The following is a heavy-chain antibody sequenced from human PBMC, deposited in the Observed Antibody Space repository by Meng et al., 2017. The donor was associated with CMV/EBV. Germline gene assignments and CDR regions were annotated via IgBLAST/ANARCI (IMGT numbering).Heavy chain of an antibody. CDR2: IRYDGNDK. J-gene: IGHJ4*02. CDR1: GFTFDDYA. Sequence: GGSLRLSCAASGFTFDDYAMHWVRQAPGKGLEWLAFIRYDGNDKYYADSVKGRFTISRDNSKSTLSLQLNSLRPEDTAMFYCAKGPYCSTTTCSRLQYYLDYWGQGVLVTVSS. V-gene: IGHV3-30*02. D-gene: IGHD2-2*01. CDR3: AKGPYCSTTTCSRLQYYLDY.